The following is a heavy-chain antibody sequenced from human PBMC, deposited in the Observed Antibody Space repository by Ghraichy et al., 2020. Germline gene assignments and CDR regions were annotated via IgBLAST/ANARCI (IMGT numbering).Heavy chain of an antibody. CDR3: AREALGVRFWGSDY. D-gene: IGHD3-3*01. Sequence: ASVNVSCKASGYTFTSYGFSWVRQAPGQGLEWMGWISAHSGDSEYLQKFQGRVNMTIDTTTSTAYMELRSLQSDDTAVYYCAREALGVRFWGSDYWGQGTLVTVSS. J-gene: IGHJ4*02. CDR2: ISAHSGDS. V-gene: IGHV1-18*01. CDR1: GYTFTSYG.